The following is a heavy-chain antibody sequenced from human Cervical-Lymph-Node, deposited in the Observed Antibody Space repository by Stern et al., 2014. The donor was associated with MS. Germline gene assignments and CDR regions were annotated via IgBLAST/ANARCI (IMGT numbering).Heavy chain of an antibody. V-gene: IGHV1-69*01. CDR3: ALRRSYYVY. J-gene: IGHJ4*02. CDR2: LIPFFGAT. D-gene: IGHD4-11*01. CDR1: GDTFSSYA. Sequence: QVQLVQSGSEVKKPGSSVTVSCKPSGDTFSSYALSWVRQAPGQGLEWVGGLIPFFGATRYGQKFQGRVTITPEESTGTAFMELTNLTSDDTAVYYCALRRSYYVYWGLGTLISVSS.